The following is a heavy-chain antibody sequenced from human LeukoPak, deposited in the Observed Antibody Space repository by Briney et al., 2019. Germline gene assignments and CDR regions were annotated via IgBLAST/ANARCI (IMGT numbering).Heavy chain of an antibody. J-gene: IGHJ4*02. D-gene: IGHD4-11*01. CDR2: IYHSGST. V-gene: IGHV4-4*02. CDR3: VRIGNDYMEN. CDR1: GGSISSTNW. Sequence: SETLSLTCAVSGGSISSTNWWNWVRQPPGKGLEWIGEIYHSGSTNYNPSLKSRVTMSVDKSKNQFSLKVTSVTAADTAVYYCVRIGNDYMENWGQGTLVTVSS.